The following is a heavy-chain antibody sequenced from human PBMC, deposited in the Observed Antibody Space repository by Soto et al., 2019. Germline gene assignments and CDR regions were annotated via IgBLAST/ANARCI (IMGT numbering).Heavy chain of an antibody. CDR3: GTDDPRWPH. CDR1: GLTFNGAW. J-gene: IGHJ4*02. Sequence: EVQFVESGGGLVTPGGSLRLSCAVSGLTFNGAWLAWVRLVPGKGLEWIGRIKSKIDGETSDYAAPVKGRFTISRDDSKNTLYLQMSSLKIEDTAVYYCGTDDPRWPHWGQGTLVTVSS. D-gene: IGHD6-13*01. V-gene: IGHV3-15*01. CDR2: IKSKIDGETS.